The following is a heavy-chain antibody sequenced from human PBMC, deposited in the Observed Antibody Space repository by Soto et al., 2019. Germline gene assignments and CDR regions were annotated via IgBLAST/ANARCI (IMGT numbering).Heavy chain of an antibody. CDR3: ARQIYDSDTGPNFQYYFDS. Sequence: LKISCKGSGYSFAGYWITWVRQKPGKGLEWMGRIGPSDSQTYYSPSFRGHVTISVTKSITTVFLQWSSLRASDTAMYYCARQIYDSDTGPNFQYYFDSWGQGTPVTVSS. CDR1: GYSFAGYW. J-gene: IGHJ4*02. CDR2: IGPSDSQT. V-gene: IGHV5-10-1*01. D-gene: IGHD3-22*01.